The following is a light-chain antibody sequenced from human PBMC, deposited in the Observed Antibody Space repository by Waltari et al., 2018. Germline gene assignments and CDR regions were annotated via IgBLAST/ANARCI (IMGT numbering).Light chain of an antibody. CDR2: DVS. V-gene: IGLV2-14*01. Sequence: QSALTQPASVSGSPGQSITISCTGTSNDFGDYNYVSWYQQYPGKVPKVMIYDVSNRPSGVSNRFSGSKSGNTASLTISGLLAEDEADYYCFSYTGTSTYVFGTGTTVTVL. J-gene: IGLJ1*01. CDR1: SNDFGDYNY. CDR3: FSYTGTSTYV.